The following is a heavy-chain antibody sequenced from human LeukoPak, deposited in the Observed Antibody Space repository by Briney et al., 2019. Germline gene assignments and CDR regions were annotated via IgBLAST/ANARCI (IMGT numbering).Heavy chain of an antibody. J-gene: IGHJ4*02. CDR2: INPSGGST. Sequence: ASVKASCKASGYTFTSYYMHWVRQAPGQGLEWMGIINPSGGSTSYAQKFKGRVTITRDMSTSTVYMELSSLRSEDTAVYYCARDLYGGKLDYWGQGTLVTVSS. V-gene: IGHV1-46*01. CDR1: GYTFTSYY. D-gene: IGHD4-23*01. CDR3: ARDLYGGKLDY.